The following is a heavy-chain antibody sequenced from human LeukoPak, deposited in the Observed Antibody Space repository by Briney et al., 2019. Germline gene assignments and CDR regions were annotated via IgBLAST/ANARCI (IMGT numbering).Heavy chain of an antibody. J-gene: IGHJ4*02. Sequence: PGGSLRLSCAASGFTFSSYEMNWVRQAPGKGLEWVSYISSSGSTIYYADSVKGRFTISRDNAKNSLYLQMNSLRAEDTAVYYCASVKPDGDYPYCFDYWGQGTLVTVSS. CDR1: GFTFSSYE. V-gene: IGHV3-48*03. CDR3: ASVKPDGDYPYCFDY. CDR2: ISSSGSTI. D-gene: IGHD4-17*01.